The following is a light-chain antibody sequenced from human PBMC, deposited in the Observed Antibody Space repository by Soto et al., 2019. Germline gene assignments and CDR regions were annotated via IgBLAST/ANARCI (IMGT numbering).Light chain of an antibody. CDR1: SSDVGKYDY. CDR2: EVS. J-gene: IGLJ1*01. CDR3: NLYVAASNV. Sequence: QSVLTQPPSASGSPGRSVTISCTGTSSDVGKYDYVSWFQHHPGKAPKLIIYEVSKRPSGVPDRFSGSKSGSTASLTVSGLQTEDEADYYFNLYVAASNVFVTGTKV. V-gene: IGLV2-8*01.